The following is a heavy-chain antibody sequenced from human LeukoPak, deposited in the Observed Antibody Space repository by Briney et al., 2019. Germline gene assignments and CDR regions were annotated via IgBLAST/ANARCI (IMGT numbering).Heavy chain of an antibody. CDR2: ISYDGSNK. CDR3: AKDRNYYFDY. J-gene: IGHJ4*02. V-gene: IGHV3-30*18. Sequence: GGSLRLSCAASGFTFSSYGMHWVRQAPGKGLEWVAVISYDGSNKYYADSVKGRFTISRDNSKNTLYLQMNSLRAEDTAVYYCAKDRNYYFDYWGQGTLVTVSS. CDR1: GFTFSSYG.